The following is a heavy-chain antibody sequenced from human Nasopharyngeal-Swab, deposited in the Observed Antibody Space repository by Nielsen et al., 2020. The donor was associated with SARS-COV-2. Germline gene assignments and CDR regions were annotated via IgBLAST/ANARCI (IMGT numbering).Heavy chain of an antibody. CDR3: ARDDDIVVVPAAQDYYGMDV. CDR1: GFTVSSNY. D-gene: IGHD2-2*01. J-gene: IGHJ6*02. CDR2: IHVGGSI. V-gene: IGHV3-53*01. Sequence: GESLKISCAASGFTVSSNYMSWVRQAPGKGPEWVSVIHVGGSISYADSVKGRFTISRDDSKNTLYLQMNSLRAEDTAVYYCARDDDIVVVPAAQDYYGMDVWGQGTTVTVSS.